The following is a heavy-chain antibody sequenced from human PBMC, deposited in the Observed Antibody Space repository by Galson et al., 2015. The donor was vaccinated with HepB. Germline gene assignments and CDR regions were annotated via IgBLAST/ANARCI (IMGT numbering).Heavy chain of an antibody. CDR3: ARLGGIEGATPENFDS. CDR2: IHPGESDT. D-gene: IGHD1-26*01. CDR1: GYSFPNYW. J-gene: IGHJ4*02. V-gene: IGHV5-51*01. Sequence: QSGAEVKKPGQSLKISCQTSGYSFPNYWIGWVRQVPGKGLEWMGIIHPGESDTNFSPSFQDQVTISADKSINTAYLQWSSLKVSDTAMYFCARLGGIEGATPENFDSWGQGTLVTVSS.